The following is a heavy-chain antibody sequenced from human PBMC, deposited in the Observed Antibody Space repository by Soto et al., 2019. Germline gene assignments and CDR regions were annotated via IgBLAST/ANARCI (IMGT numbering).Heavy chain of an antibody. CDR1: GGTFSSYG. CDR3: AKQYGLTYYSGMDV. V-gene: IGHV1-69*12. J-gene: IGHJ6*02. Sequence: QVQLVQSGAEVKKPGSSVKVSCKASGGTFSSYGISWVRQAPGQGLEWMGGIIPIFGTANYAQNFQGRVTLTADEFTSTAYMELSSLRSEDTAVYYCAKQYGLTYYSGMDVWGQGTTVTVSS. CDR2: IIPIFGTA. D-gene: IGHD3-10*01.